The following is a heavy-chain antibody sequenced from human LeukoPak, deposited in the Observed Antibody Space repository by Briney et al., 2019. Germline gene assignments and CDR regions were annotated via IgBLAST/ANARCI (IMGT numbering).Heavy chain of an antibody. D-gene: IGHD1-26*01. CDR2: IYHSGST. CDR3: ARVSSGATTVDY. CDR1: GGSINNYY. J-gene: IGHJ4*02. V-gene: IGHV4-4*02. Sequence: SETLSLTCTVSGGSINNYYWSWVRQPPGKGLEWIGEIYHSGSTNYNPSLKSRVTISVDKSKNQFSLKLSSVTAADTAVYYCARVSSGATTVDYWGQGTLVTVSS.